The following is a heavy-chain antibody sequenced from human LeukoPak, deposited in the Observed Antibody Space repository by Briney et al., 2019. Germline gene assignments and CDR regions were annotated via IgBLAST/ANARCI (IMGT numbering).Heavy chain of an antibody. Sequence: PGGSLRLSCAASGFTFSSYAMHWVRQAPGNGLEWGSSISSSISYIYYAESVTGRFPIARDNAKNSLYLQMKSLRAEDTAVYYCAREGIIVVVPAAGRGWFDPWGQGTLVTVSS. D-gene: IGHD2-2*01. CDR1: GFTFSSYA. CDR2: ISSSISYI. V-gene: IGHV3-21*01. J-gene: IGHJ5*02. CDR3: AREGIIVVVPAAGRGWFDP.